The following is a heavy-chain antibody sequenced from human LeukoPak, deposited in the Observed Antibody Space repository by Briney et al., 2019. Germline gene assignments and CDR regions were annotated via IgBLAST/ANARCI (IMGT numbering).Heavy chain of an antibody. Sequence: SETLSLTRTVSGGSISSSSYYWGWIRQPPGKGLEWVGSIYYSGSTYYNPSLKSRVTISVDTSKNQFSLKLSSVTAADTAVYYCAREGETAAGTSNWFDPWGQGTLVTVSS. CDR3: AREGETAAGTSNWFDP. J-gene: IGHJ5*02. D-gene: IGHD6-13*01. CDR1: GGSISSSSYY. CDR2: IYYSGST. V-gene: IGHV4-39*07.